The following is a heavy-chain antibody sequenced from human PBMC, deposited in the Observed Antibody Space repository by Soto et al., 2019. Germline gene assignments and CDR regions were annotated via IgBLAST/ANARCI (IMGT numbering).Heavy chain of an antibody. CDR1: GFTFNNYA. J-gene: IGHJ4*02. D-gene: IGHD3-10*01. CDR3: AKGRGGSGSLTPRVDF. CDR2: ISGGGDTT. V-gene: IGHV3-23*01. Sequence: EVQLLESGGGLVQPGGSLRLSWAASGFTFNNYAMTWVRQAPGKGLEWVSAISGGGDTTSYADSVKGRFTVSRDGPKNTLYLQMSSLRAEDTALYYCAKGRGGSGSLTPRVDFCGQGTLVTVSS.